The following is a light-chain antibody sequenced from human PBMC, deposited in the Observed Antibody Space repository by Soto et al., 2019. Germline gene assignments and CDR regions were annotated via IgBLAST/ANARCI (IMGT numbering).Light chain of an antibody. V-gene: IGLV2-14*01. Sequence: QSALTQPASVSGSPGQSITISCTGSGRDIGAYNDVSWYQQHPGKAPKLIIYEVENRPSGVSNRFSASKSAFTASLTISGLQAEDEADYYCSSYTTSYFYVFGPGTKVTVL. CDR3: SSYTTSYFYV. CDR2: EVE. J-gene: IGLJ1*01. CDR1: GRDIGAYND.